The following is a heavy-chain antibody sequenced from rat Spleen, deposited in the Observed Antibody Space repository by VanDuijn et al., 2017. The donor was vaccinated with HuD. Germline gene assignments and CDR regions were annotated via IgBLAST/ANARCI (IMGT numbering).Heavy chain of an antibody. J-gene: IGHJ2*01. D-gene: IGHD1-1*01. CDR3: TTMVG. CDR2: ISSGGGST. V-gene: IGHV5-27*01. Sequence: EVHLVESGGGLVQPGRSLKLSCAASGFTFSNYYMAWVRQAPTKGLEWVAYISSGGGSTSYRASVMGRFTISRDDARSSLYLQMDSLRSEDTASYYCTTMVGWGQGVMVTVSS. CDR1: GFTFSNYY.